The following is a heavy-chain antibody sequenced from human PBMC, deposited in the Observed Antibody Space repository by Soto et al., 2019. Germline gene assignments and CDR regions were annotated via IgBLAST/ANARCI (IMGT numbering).Heavy chain of an antibody. D-gene: IGHD3-16*01. CDR1: GDSFTSHY. CDR3: AGGQSWRDLVWWFAP. V-gene: IGHV1-46*03. CDR2: IYPGGVNV. J-gene: IGHJ5*02. Sequence: GASLKVSCKAIGDSFTSHYMHWVRQAPGQGLEWMGTIYPGGVNVAYAQKFEGRVTMTKDTSTSTVYMELNSLTSEDTAVYYCAGGQSWRDLVWWFAPWGQGTLVTVSS.